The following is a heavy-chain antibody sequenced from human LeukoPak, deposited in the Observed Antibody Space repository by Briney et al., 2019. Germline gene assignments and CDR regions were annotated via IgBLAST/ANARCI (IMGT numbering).Heavy chain of an antibody. J-gene: IGHJ5*02. CDR2: IYHSGST. V-gene: IGHV4-4*08. CDR3: ARAARGYDFWSGFQTPNWFDP. D-gene: IGHD3-3*01. CDR1: GGSTSSYY. Sequence: SETLSLTCTVSGGSTSSYYWGWIRQSPGKGLEWIGTIYHSGSTYFNPSLKSRVTISVDTSKNQFSLNLSSVTAADTAVYYCARAARGYDFWSGFQTPNWFDPWGQGTLVSVSS.